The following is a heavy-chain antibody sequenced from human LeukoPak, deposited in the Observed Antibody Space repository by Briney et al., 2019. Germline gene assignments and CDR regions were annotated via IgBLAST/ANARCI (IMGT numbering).Heavy chain of an antibody. V-gene: IGHV5-51*01. CDR2: IYPGDSDT. D-gene: IGHD3-10*01. CDR1: GYSFSTYW. CDR3: ARTYYYGSGSYYNPGH. Sequence: GESLKISCKGSGYSFSTYWIGWVRQMPGKGLEWTGIIYPGDSDTRYSPSFQGQVTISADKSISTAYLQLSSLKASDTAMYYCARTYYYGSGSYYNPGHWGQGTLVTVSS. J-gene: IGHJ4*02.